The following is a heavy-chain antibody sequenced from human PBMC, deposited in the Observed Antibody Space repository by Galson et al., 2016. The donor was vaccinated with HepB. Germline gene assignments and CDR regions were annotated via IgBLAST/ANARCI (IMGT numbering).Heavy chain of an antibody. V-gene: IGHV4-39*01. D-gene: IGHD3-22*01. CDR1: GGSISSSSYY. CDR2: IYYSGST. J-gene: IGHJ5*02. CDR3: ARDDSSGYYNWFDP. Sequence: SETLSLTCTVSGGSISSSSYYWGWIRQPPGKGLEWIGSIYYSGSTYYNPSLKSRVTISVDTSKNQFSLKLSSVTAADTAVYYCARDDSSGYYNWFDPWGQGTLVTVSS.